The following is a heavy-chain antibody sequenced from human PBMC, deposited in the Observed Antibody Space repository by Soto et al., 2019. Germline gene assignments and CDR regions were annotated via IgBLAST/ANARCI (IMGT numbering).Heavy chain of an antibody. J-gene: IGHJ4*02. Sequence: GGSLRLSCAASGFTFSSYSMHWVRQAPGKGLEWVSYISSSGSTIYYADSVKGRFTISRDDAKNSLYLQMNSLRDEDTAVYYCARGAPANDYGVYNGPYFDYWGQGTLVTVSS. D-gene: IGHD4-17*01. V-gene: IGHV3-48*02. CDR3: ARGAPANDYGVYNGPYFDY. CDR1: GFTFSSYS. CDR2: ISSSGSTI.